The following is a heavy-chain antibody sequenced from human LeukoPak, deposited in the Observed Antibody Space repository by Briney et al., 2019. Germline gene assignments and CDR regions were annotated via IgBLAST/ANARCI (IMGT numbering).Heavy chain of an antibody. CDR1: GGTFSSYA. Sequence: ASVKVSCKASGGTFSSYAISWVRQAPGQGLEWMGGIIPIFGTANYAQKFQGRVTITADESTSTAYMELSSLRSEDTAMYYCASGFYYFDYWGQGTLVTVSS. V-gene: IGHV1-69*13. CDR3: ASGFYYFDY. D-gene: IGHD6-25*01. J-gene: IGHJ4*02. CDR2: IIPIFGTA.